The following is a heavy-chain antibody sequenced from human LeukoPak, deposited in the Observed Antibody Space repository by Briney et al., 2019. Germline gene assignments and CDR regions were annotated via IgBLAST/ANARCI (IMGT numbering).Heavy chain of an antibody. CDR3: ARDWEYSSGWGYWYFDL. J-gene: IGHJ2*01. CDR2: IYTSGST. CDR1: GGSISSGSYY. D-gene: IGHD6-19*01. Sequence: SETLSLTCTVSGGSISSGSYYWSWIRQPAGKGLEWIGRIYTSGSTNYNPSLKSRVTISVDTSKNQFSLKLSSVTAADTAVYYCARDWEYSSGWGYWYFDLWGRGTLVTVSS. V-gene: IGHV4-61*02.